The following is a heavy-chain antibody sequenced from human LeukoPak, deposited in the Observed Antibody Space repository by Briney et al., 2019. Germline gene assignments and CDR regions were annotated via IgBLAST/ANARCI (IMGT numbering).Heavy chain of an antibody. V-gene: IGHV3-21*01. CDR1: GFTFSIYS. CDR2: ISSASSYI. CDR3: ARDQTTGGAFDI. Sequence: GGSLRLSCAASGFTFSIYSMHWVLQTPGKGLGWVSSISSASSYIYYADSVKGRFTISRDNAKNSLYLQMNSLGAEDTAVYYCARDQTTGGAFDIWGQGTMVTVSS. D-gene: IGHD1-14*01. J-gene: IGHJ3*02.